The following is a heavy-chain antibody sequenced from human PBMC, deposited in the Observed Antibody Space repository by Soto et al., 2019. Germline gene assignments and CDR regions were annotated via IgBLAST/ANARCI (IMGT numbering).Heavy chain of an antibody. Sequence: QVQLQESGPGLVKPSQTLSLTCTVSGGSISSGGYYWSWIRQHPGKGLEWIGYIYYSGSTYYNPSLKSRVTISVDTSKNQFSLKLSSVTAADTAVYYCARQYYDFWSGYSSYYGMDVWGQGTTVTVSS. V-gene: IGHV4-31*03. D-gene: IGHD3-3*01. CDR1: GGSISSGGYY. CDR2: IYYSGST. CDR3: ARQYYDFWSGYSSYYGMDV. J-gene: IGHJ6*02.